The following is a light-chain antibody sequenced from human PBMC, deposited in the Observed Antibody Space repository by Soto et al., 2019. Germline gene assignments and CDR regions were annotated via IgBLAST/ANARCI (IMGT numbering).Light chain of an antibody. CDR3: QKYNNWPRT. Sequence: ETVLTQSPGTLSLSPGERATLSCRASQSVSSSYFAWYQQKPGQAPRLLIYGASTRATGIPARFSGSGSGTEFTLAISSLQSEDFAVYYCQKYNNWPRTCGQGTKGDI. V-gene: IGKV3-15*01. J-gene: IGKJ1*01. CDR2: GAS. CDR1: QSVSSSY.